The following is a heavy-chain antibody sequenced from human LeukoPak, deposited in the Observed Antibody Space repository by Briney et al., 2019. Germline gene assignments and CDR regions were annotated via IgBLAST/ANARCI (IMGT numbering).Heavy chain of an antibody. CDR1: GGTFSSYA. Sequence: GASVTVSCKASGGTFSSYAISWVRQAPGQGLEWMGRIIPILGIANYPQKFQGRVTITAGKSTSTAYMELSSLRSEDTAVYYCARGGYSGQSDYWGQGTLVTVSS. CDR3: ARGGYSGQSDY. CDR2: IIPILGIA. J-gene: IGHJ4*02. D-gene: IGHD3-16*02. V-gene: IGHV1-69*04.